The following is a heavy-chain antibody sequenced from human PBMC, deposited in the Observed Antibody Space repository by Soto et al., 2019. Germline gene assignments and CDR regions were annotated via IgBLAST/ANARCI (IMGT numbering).Heavy chain of an antibody. J-gene: IGHJ4*02. D-gene: IGHD3-22*01. V-gene: IGHV3-30*18. CDR3: AKVRRYYLSY. CDR1: GFTFSSYG. CDR2: ISYDGSNK. Sequence: GGSLRLSCAASGFTFSSYGVHWVRQAPGKGLEWVAVISYDGSNKYYADSVKGRFTISRDNSKNTLYLQMNSLRAEDTAVYYCAKVRRYYLSYWGQGTLVTVSS.